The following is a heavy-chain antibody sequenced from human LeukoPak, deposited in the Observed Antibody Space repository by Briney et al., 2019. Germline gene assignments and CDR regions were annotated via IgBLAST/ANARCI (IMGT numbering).Heavy chain of an antibody. J-gene: IGHJ4*02. Sequence: GGSLRLSCAASGFTFSDYGIHWVRQAPGKGLEWVAVISYDGTHKYYAHSVKGRFTISRDNTQNSLYLQMNSLRAEDTAVYYCARDNYWGQGALVIVSS. CDR1: GFTFSDYG. CDR2: ISYDGTHK. V-gene: IGHV3-30*03. CDR3: ARDNY.